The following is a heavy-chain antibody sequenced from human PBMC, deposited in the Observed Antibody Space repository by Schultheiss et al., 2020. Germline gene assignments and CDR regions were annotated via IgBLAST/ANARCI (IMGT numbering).Heavy chain of an antibody. Sequence: SQTLSLTCTVPGGSISSSRYYWGWIRQPPGKGLEWIGYIYYSGSTYYNPSLKSRVTISVDTSKNQFSLKLSSVTAADTAVYYCARLGIGPWHYWYFDLWGRGTLVTVSS. V-gene: IGHV4-31*03. J-gene: IGHJ2*01. CDR1: GGSISSSRYY. D-gene: IGHD7-27*01. CDR3: ARLGIGPWHYWYFDL. CDR2: IYYSGST.